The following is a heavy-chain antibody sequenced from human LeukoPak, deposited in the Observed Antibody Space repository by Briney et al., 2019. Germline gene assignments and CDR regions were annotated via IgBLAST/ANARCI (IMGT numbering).Heavy chain of an antibody. Sequence: ASVKVSCKASGYTFTSYDINWVRQATGQGLEWMGWMNPNSGNTGYAQKFQGRVTMTRNTSISTAYMELSSLRSEDTAVYYCARKTLGYCSGGSCSYAFDIWGQGTMVTVSS. CDR3: ARKTLGYCSGGSCSYAFDI. V-gene: IGHV1-8*01. J-gene: IGHJ3*02. CDR1: GYTFTSYD. CDR2: MNPNSGNT. D-gene: IGHD2-15*01.